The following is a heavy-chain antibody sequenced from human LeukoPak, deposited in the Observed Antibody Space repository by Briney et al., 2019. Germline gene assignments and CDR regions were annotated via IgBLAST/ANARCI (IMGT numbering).Heavy chain of an antibody. CDR1: GGSISSYY. J-gene: IGHJ5*02. V-gene: IGHV4-59*05. CDR2: IYSSGST. Sequence: SETLSLTCTVSGGSISSYYWSWIRQPPGKGLEWIGSIYSSGSTYYNPSLKSRVTISVDASKNQFSLKLTSVTAADTAAYYCARHYGPWGQGTLVTVSS. CDR3: ARHYGP. D-gene: IGHD3-16*01.